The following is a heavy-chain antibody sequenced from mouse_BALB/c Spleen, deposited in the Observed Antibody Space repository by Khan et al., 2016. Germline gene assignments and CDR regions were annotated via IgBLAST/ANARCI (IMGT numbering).Heavy chain of an antibody. V-gene: IGHV2-9*02. J-gene: IGHJ3*01. CDR1: GFSLTNSG. D-gene: IGHD2-4*01. Sequence: VQLKESGPGLVAPSQSLSITCTVAGFSLTNSGVHWVRQPPGKGLDWLGVIWAGGSTDYNSALMSRLSITKDNSQNQVFLKMNSLQTDDTAMYYCARDAQDYDAWFASWGQGTLVTVSA. CDR3: ARDAQDYDAWFAS. CDR2: IWAGGST.